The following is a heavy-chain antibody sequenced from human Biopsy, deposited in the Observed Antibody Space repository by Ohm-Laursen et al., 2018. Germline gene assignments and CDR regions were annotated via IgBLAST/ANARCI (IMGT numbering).Heavy chain of an antibody. Sequence: GTLSLTCAVSGYSISTGYYWGWIRQPPGKGLEWIGSIFHTGTTYYNPSLKSRVTISVDTSKNQFSLKLSSVTAADTAVYYCARGRLRAVARFDYWGQGTLVIVSS. CDR2: IFHTGTT. CDR3: ARGRLRAVARFDY. J-gene: IGHJ4*02. V-gene: IGHV4-38-2*01. CDR1: GYSISTGYY. D-gene: IGHD6-19*01.